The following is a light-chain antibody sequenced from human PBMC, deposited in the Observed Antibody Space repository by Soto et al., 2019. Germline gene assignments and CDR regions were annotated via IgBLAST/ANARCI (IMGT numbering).Light chain of an antibody. CDR3: QLSASSPWT. CDR1: QSVRSGS. Sequence: DIVLTQSPGTLSLSPGARATLSCRASQSVRSGSLAWFKQSPGQAPRILIFGASDRDTGVPDRFSSAESGTDFTLTLSRLEAEECAVYYGQLSASSPWTFGHTTEGDIK. V-gene: IGKV3-20*01. J-gene: IGKJ1*01. CDR2: GAS.